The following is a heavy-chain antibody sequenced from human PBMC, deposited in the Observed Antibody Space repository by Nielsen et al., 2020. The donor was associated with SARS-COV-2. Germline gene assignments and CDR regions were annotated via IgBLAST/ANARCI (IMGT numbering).Heavy chain of an antibody. CDR3: ARNGAAAQYYALEV. J-gene: IGHJ6*02. D-gene: IGHD6-25*01. CDR2: INPNSGAT. Sequence: ASVKVSCKASGYTFTGYFIHWVRQAPAQGREWMGRINPNSGATDLAQKFQGRVTMTRDTSISTAYMELSRLTSDDTAVYYCARNGAAAQYYALEVWGQGTTVTVSS. CDR1: GYTFTGYF. V-gene: IGHV1-2*06.